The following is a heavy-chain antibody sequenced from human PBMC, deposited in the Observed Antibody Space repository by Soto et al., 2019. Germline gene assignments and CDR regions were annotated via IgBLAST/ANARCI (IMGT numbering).Heavy chain of an antibody. D-gene: IGHD5-18*01. Sequence: EVQLVESGGGLVQPGGSLRLSCAASGFTVSSNYMSWVRQAPGKGLEWVSVIYSGGSTYYADSVKGRFTISRHNSKNTLYLQMNSLRAEDTAVYYCARGVGQLWSHYYYCMDVWGQGTTVTVSS. CDR1: GFTVSSNY. CDR3: ARGVGQLWSHYYYCMDV. CDR2: IYSGGST. J-gene: IGHJ6*02. V-gene: IGHV3-53*04.